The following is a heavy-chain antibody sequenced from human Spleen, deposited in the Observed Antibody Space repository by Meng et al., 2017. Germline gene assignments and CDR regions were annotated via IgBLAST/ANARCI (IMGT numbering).Heavy chain of an antibody. J-gene: IGHJ4*02. Sequence: SETLSPTCVVSGGSFSDYYWSWIRQSPGKGLEWIGEINHSGSTNYNPSLESRATISVDTSQNNLSLKLSSVTAADSAVYYCARGPTTIAHDFDYWGQGTLVTVSS. CDR1: GGSFSDYY. D-gene: IGHD5-24*01. V-gene: IGHV4-34*01. CDR3: ARGPTTIAHDFDY. CDR2: INHSGST.